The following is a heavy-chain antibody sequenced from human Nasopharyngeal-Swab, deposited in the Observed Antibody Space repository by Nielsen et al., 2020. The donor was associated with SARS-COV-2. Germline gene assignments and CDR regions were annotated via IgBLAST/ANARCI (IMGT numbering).Heavy chain of an antibody. Sequence: WIRQFPGQGLEWVSSISSSSSYIYYADSVKGRFTISRDNAKNSLYLQMNSLRAEDTAVYYCARHRFGIAVADSDYWGQGTLVTVSS. D-gene: IGHD6-19*01. CDR2: ISSSSSYI. J-gene: IGHJ4*02. CDR3: ARHRFGIAVADSDY. V-gene: IGHV3-21*01.